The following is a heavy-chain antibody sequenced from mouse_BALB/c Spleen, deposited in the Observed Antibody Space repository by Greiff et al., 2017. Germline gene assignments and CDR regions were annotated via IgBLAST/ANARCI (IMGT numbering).Heavy chain of an antibody. CDR3: AREGATMITVRYFDV. CDR2: ISYSGST. V-gene: IGHV3-8*02. D-gene: IGHD2-4*01. Sequence: EVQLVESGPSLVKPSQTLSLTCSVTGDSITSGYWNWIRKFPGNKLEYMGYISYSGSTYYNPSLKSRISITRDTSKNQYYLQLNSVTTEDTATYYCAREGATMITVRYFDVWGAGTTVTVSS. CDR1: GDSITSGY. J-gene: IGHJ1*01.